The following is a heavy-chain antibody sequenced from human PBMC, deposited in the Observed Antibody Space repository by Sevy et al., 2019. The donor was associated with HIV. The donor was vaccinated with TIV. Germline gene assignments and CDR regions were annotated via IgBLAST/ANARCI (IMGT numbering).Heavy chain of an antibody. V-gene: IGHV3-74*01. CDR2: ISSDGSST. CDR1: GFTFSSYW. J-gene: IGHJ4*02. D-gene: IGHD3-16*01. CDR3: ASHRGGVVDY. Sequence: GGSLRLSCAASGFTFSSYWMHWVRQAPGKGLVWVSRISSDGSSTNYADSVKGRFTISRDNAKNTLYLQMNSLRAEDTSVYDCASHRGGVVDYWGQGTLVTVSS.